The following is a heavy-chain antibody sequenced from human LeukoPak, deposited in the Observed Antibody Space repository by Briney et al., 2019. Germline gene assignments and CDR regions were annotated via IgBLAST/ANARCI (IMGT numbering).Heavy chain of an antibody. CDR1: GYTFTSYG. CDR2: ISAYNGNT. Sequence: ASVKVSCKASGYTFTSYGISWVRQAPGQGLEWMGWISAYNGNTNYAQKLQGRVTMTTDTSTSTAYMELRSLRSDDTAVYYCARLVSSLLGYCSGGSCRQTYYFDYWGQGTPVTVSS. D-gene: IGHD2-15*01. CDR3: ARLVSSLLGYCSGGSCRQTYYFDY. J-gene: IGHJ4*02. V-gene: IGHV1-18*01.